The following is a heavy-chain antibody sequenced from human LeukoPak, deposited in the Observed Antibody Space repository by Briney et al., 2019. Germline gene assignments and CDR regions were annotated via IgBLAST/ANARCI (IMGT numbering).Heavy chain of an antibody. J-gene: IGHJ6*04. CDR3: AKGEITIYYYSGMDV. V-gene: IGHV3-30*18. CDR2: ISYDGSNK. D-gene: IGHD3-10*01. Sequence: GRSLRLSCAASGFTFSSYGMHWVRQGPGKGLEWVAVISYDGSNKYYADSGKGRLTISRDNSKTTLYLQMNRLRAEDTAVYYCAKGEITIYYYSGMDVWGKGTTATVSS. CDR1: GFTFSSYG.